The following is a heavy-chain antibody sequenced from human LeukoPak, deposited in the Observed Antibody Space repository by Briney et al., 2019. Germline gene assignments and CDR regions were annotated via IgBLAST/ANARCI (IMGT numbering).Heavy chain of an antibody. CDR3: ARDKNTMGIDY. D-gene: IGHD3-10*01. V-gene: IGHV3-7*01. Sequence: SGGSLRLSCAASGFIFKSYWMSWVRQAPGKGLEWVASIKQDGSEENYVDSVRGRFTISRDNANNSLYLQMNSLRAADTAVYYCARDKNTMGIDYWGQGSLVTVSS. CDR2: IKQDGSEE. CDR1: GFIFKSYW. J-gene: IGHJ4*02.